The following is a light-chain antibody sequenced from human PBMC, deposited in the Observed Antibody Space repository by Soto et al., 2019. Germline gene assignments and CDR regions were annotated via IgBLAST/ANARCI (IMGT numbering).Light chain of an antibody. Sequence: DIPMTQSPSFVSASVGDRVTITCRASQGISSWVAWYQHKPGRAPKLLIHAASSLESGVPSRFSGSGSGTDFTLTISSLQPEDFATYYCQQTTSFPLTCGGGTKVEIK. CDR2: AAS. J-gene: IGKJ4*02. CDR3: QQTTSFPLT. V-gene: IGKV1-12*01. CDR1: QGISSW.